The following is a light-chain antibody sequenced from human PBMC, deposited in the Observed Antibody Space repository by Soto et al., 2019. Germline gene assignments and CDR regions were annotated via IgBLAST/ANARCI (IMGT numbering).Light chain of an antibody. J-gene: IGKJ2*01. CDR1: QSISNW. Sequence: DIQMTQSPSTLSASVGDRVTITCRASQSISNWLAWYQEKPGKAPNLLIYKASSLEGGVPSRFSGSGSGTEFTLTISSLQPEDFATYYCQQYNIYPYTFGQGTKLEIK. CDR2: KAS. V-gene: IGKV1-5*03. CDR3: QQYNIYPYT.